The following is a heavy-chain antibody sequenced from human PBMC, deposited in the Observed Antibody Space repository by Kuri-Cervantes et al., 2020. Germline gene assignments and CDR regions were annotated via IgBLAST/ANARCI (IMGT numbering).Heavy chain of an antibody. D-gene: IGHD4-17*01. CDR3: AVGESDAFDI. V-gene: IGHV3-30-3*01. J-gene: IGHJ3*02. CDR1: GFTFSSYA. Sequence: GESLMISCAASGFTFSSYAMHWVRQAPGKGLEWVAVISYDGSNKYYADSVKGRFTISRDNSKNTLYLQMNSLRAEDTAVYYCAVGESDAFDIWGQGTMVTVSS. CDR2: ISYDGSNK.